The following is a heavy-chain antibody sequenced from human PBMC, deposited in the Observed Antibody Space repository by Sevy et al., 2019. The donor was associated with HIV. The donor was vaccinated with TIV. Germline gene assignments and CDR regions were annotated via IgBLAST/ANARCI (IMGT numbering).Heavy chain of an antibody. CDR3: ARGRGCSGGSCYSRWEYYYYYMDV. J-gene: IGHJ6*03. Sequence: ASVKVSCKASGYTFTSYGISWVRQAPGQGLEWMGWISAYNGNTNYAQKLQDRVTMTTDTSTSTAYMELRSLRSDDTAVYYGARGRGCSGGSCYSRWEYYYYYMDVWGKGTTVTVSS. V-gene: IGHV1-18*04. CDR1: GYTFTSYG. D-gene: IGHD2-15*01. CDR2: ISAYNGNT.